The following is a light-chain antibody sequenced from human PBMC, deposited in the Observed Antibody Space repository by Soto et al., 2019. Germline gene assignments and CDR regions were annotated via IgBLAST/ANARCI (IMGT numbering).Light chain of an antibody. Sequence: DLQMTQAPSSFSASVGVRGSITHRATQNIRSWLAWYQQKPGKAPKLLIYDASRLESGVPSRFSGSGYGTEFTLTISGLQTDDFATYYCQQYNSYSATFGQGTKVDIK. CDR2: DAS. V-gene: IGKV1-5*01. CDR3: QQYNSYSAT. J-gene: IGKJ1*01. CDR1: QNIRSW.